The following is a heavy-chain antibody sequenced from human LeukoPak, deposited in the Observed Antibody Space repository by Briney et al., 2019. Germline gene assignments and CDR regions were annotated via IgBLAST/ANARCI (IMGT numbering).Heavy chain of an antibody. D-gene: IGHD3-9*01. CDR2: INHSGST. Sequence: SETLSLTCAVYDGSFSGYYWTWIRQPPGKGLEWIGEINHSGSTNYNPSLKSRVTISVDTSKNQSSLKLTSVTAADTAVYYCARVHGYYDILTGYYRYYFDYWGQGTLVTVSS. V-gene: IGHV4-34*01. CDR1: DGSFSGYY. J-gene: IGHJ4*02. CDR3: ARVHGYYDILTGYYRYYFDY.